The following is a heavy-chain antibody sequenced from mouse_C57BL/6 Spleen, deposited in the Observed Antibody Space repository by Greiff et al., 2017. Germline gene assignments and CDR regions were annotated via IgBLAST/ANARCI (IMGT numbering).Heavy chain of an antibody. CDR3: ATYTVVDWYFDV. CDR2: ISDGGSYT. J-gene: IGHJ1*03. D-gene: IGHD1-1*01. Sequence: EVQLVESGGGLVKPGGSLKLSCAASGFTFSSYAMSWVRQTPGKRLEWVATISDGGSYTYYPDNVKGRFTISRDNAKNNLYLQMSHLKSEDTAMYYCATYTVVDWYFDVWGTGTTVTVSS. CDR1: GFTFSSYA. V-gene: IGHV5-4*01.